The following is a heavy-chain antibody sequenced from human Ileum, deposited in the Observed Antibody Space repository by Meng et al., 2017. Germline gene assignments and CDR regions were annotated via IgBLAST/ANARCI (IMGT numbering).Heavy chain of an antibody. CDR3: ASDPNWSTN. V-gene: IGHV3-21*02. CDR2: MGLSHSRG. D-gene: IGHD1-1*01. CDR1: RSIFDTYD. Sequence: EWQLVACWGGLVKPGGYLRLSCVGSRSIFDTYDMPWVRQAPGKRLEWVSSMGLSHSRGSYADSVKGRFTISRDNAKSSLYLQMNSLRAEDTAIYYCASDPNWSTNWGQGTLVTVSS. J-gene: IGHJ4*02.